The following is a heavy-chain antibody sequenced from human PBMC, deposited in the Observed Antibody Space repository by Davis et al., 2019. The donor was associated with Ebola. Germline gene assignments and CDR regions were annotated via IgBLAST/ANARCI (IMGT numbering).Heavy chain of an antibody. CDR2: IYPADSDT. J-gene: IGHJ3*02. CDR3: ASLRRTITGMDDAFDI. D-gene: IGHD1-20*01. Sequence: GESLKISCEGSGYSFISYWIAWVRQRPGKGLEWVGIIYPADSDTTYNPSFRGQVTISADKSIRTAYLQWSGLKASDTAMYYCASLRRTITGMDDAFDIWGQGTMVTVSS. CDR1: GYSFISYW. V-gene: IGHV5-51*01.